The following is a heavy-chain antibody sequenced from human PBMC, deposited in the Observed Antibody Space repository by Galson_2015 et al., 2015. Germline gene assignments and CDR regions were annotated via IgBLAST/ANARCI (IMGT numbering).Heavy chain of an antibody. V-gene: IGHV3-74*01. CDR3: ASIMVRGVITAFDI. CDR2: INSDGSST. D-gene: IGHD3-10*01. Sequence: SLRLSCAASGFTFSSYWMHWVRQAPGKGLVWVSRINSDGSSTSYADSVKGRFTISRDNAKNTLYLQMNSLRAEDTAVYYCASIMVRGVITAFDIWGQGTMVTVSS. J-gene: IGHJ3*02. CDR1: GFTFSSYW.